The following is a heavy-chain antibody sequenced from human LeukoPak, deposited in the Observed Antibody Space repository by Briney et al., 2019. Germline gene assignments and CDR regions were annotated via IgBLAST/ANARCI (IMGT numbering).Heavy chain of an antibody. CDR2: IHYDGSRE. D-gene: IGHD4-23*01. Sequence: TGGSLRLSCVASGFNFSTDGMHWVRQAPGKGVEWVACIHYDGSREYYANSVKGRFAISRDNSKSTLYLQMNSLRAEDTALYYCVKDQYGGVDYWGQGTLVAVSS. V-gene: IGHV3-30*02. CDR3: VKDQYGGVDY. J-gene: IGHJ4*02. CDR1: GFNFSTDG.